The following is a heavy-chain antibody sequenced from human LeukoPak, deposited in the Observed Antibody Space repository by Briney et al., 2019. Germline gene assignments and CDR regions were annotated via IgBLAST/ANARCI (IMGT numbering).Heavy chain of an antibody. CDR1: GFTFSNAW. J-gene: IGHJ4*02. CDR3: TTAPYYDFWSGYPFDY. CDR2: IKSKTDGGTT. V-gene: IGHV3-15*01. Sequence: TGGSLRLSCATSGFTFSNAWMSWVRQAPGKGLEWVGRIKSKTDGGTTDYAAPVKGRFTISRDDSKNTLYLQMNSLKTEDTAVYYCTTAPYYDFWSGYPFDYWGQGTLVTVSS. D-gene: IGHD3-3*01.